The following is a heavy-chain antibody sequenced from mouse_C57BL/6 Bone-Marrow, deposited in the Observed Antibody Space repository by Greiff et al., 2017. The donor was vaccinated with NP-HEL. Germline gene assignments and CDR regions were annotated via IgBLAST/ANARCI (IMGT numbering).Heavy chain of an antibody. Sequence: EVKLMESGPELVKPGASVKISCKASGYSFTGYYMNWVKQSPEKSLEWIGEINPSTGGTTYNQKFKAKATLTVDKSSSTAYMQLKSLTSEDSAVYYCARGGFYYYGSTYAMDYWGQGTSVTVSS. CDR3: ARGGFYYYGSTYAMDY. CDR1: GYSFTGYY. J-gene: IGHJ4*01. V-gene: IGHV1-42*01. CDR2: INPSTGGT. D-gene: IGHD1-1*01.